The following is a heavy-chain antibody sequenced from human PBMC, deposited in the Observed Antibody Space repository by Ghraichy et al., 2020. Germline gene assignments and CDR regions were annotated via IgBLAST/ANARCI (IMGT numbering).Heavy chain of an antibody. CDR3: AKDSVTGSYNWFDP. J-gene: IGHJ5*02. Sequence: GGSLRLSCTASGFPFSDYAMSWVRQAPGKGLEWVSSISGSGGTTYYADSVKGRFAVSRDNSKNTLYLQMNSLRAEDTAVHYCAKDSVTGSYNWFDPLGQGSLVTVSS. D-gene: IGHD2-21*02. CDR2: ISGSGGTT. CDR1: GFPFSDYA. V-gene: IGHV3-23*01.